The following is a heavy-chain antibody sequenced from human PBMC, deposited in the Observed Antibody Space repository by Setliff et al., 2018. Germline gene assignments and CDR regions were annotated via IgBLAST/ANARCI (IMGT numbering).Heavy chain of an antibody. J-gene: IGHJ4*02. D-gene: IGHD1-26*01. CDR1: GYIFTYYP. V-gene: IGHV1-3*01. Sequence: GASVKVSCKASGYIFTYYPIHWVRQAPGQRLEWMGWINAGNGNTKDSQKFQGRVTITRDTSASTAYMELSSLTSEDTAVYYCARTSIVGATISHYWGQGTLVTVSS. CDR3: ARTSIVGATISHY. CDR2: INAGNGNT.